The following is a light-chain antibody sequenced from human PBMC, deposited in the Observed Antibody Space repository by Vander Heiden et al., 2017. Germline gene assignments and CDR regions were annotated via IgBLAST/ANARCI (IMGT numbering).Light chain of an antibody. CDR1: QSIDNF. V-gene: IGKV1-39*01. J-gene: IGKJ5*01. Sequence: DIQMTQSPSSLSASVGDRVTITCRASQSIDNFLNWYQQKPGKAPKLLIYAASKLESWVPSRFSGSGSGTHFSLTISSLQPEDSATYFCQQSYSSPRITFGLGTRLEIK. CDR2: AAS. CDR3: QQSYSSPRIT.